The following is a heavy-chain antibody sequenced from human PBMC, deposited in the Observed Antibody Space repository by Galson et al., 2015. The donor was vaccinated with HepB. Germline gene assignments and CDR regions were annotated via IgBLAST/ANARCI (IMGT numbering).Heavy chain of an antibody. D-gene: IGHD5-24*01. CDR2: TYYRSKWYN. CDR1: GDSVSSNSAA. J-gene: IGHJ6*03. CDR3: AREGRDGYNFPPYYYYYMDV. Sequence: CAISGDSVSSNSAAWNWIRQSPSRGLEWLGRTYYRSKWYNDYAVSVKSRITINPDTSKNQFSLQLNSVTPEDTAVYYCAREGRDGYNFPPYYYYYMDVWGKGTTVTVSS. V-gene: IGHV6-1*01.